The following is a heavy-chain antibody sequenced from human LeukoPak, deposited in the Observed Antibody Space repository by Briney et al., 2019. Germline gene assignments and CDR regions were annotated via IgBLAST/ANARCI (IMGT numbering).Heavy chain of an antibody. V-gene: IGHV3-43*02. J-gene: IGHJ4*02. Sequence: GGSLRLSCAASGFPFDDYALHWVRQAPGRGLEWVSLISGVRSITHYADSVKGRFTISRDNSKNTLYLQMHSLRAEDTAVYYCAKDSSASFYCGGGACYSNYWGQGTLVTVSS. D-gene: IGHD2-15*01. CDR3: AKDSSASFYCGGGACYSNY. CDR2: ISGVRSIT. CDR1: GFPFDDYA.